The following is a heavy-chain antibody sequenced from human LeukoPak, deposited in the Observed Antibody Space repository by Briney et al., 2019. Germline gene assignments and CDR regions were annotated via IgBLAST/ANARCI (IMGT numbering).Heavy chain of an antibody. V-gene: IGHV4-39*01. CDR3: ARHQQQLWYGAFDI. CDR2: IYYSGST. J-gene: IGHJ3*02. CDR1: GGSISSSSYY. D-gene: IGHD6-13*01. Sequence: SETLSLTCTVSGGSISSSSYYWGWIRQPPGKGLEWIGSIYYSGSTYYNPSLKSRVTISVDTSKNQFSLKLSSVTAADTAVYYCARHQQQLWYGAFDILRQGTMVTVSS.